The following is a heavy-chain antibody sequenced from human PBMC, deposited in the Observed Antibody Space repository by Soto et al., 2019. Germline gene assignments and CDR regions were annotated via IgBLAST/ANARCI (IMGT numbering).Heavy chain of an antibody. Sequence: QGQLVQSGAEVKKPGSSVKVSCKASGGTFSSYAISWVRQAPGQGLEWMGGIIPIFGTATYAQKFQGRVTITADESTSTAYMELSSLRSEDTAVYYCARAPSYSYDSSGYIHWGQGTLVTVSS. CDR3: ARAPSYSYDSSGYIH. J-gene: IGHJ4*02. D-gene: IGHD3-22*01. V-gene: IGHV1-69*01. CDR1: GGTFSSYA. CDR2: IIPIFGTA.